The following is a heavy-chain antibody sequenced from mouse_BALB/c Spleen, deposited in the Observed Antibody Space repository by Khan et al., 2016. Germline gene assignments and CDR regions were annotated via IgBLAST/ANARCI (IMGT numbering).Heavy chain of an antibody. J-gene: IGHJ2*01. D-gene: IGHD1-1*01. CDR1: GFTFTDYY. Sequence: DVELVESGGGLVQPGGSLRLSCATSGFTFTDYYMSWVRQPPGKALEWLGFIRNKANGYTTEYSASVKGRFTISRDNSTSILYLKMNTLRAEDSATYYCARNYYGSSYRYFDYWGQGTTLTVSS. CDR3: ARNYYGSSYRYFDY. CDR2: IRNKANGYTT. V-gene: IGHV7-3*02.